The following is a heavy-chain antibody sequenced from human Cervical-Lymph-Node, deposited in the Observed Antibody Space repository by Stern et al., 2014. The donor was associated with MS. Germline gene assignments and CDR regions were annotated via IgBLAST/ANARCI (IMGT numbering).Heavy chain of an antibody. CDR2: INPNSGGT. CDR1: GYTFTGYY. CDR3: ARAVDCSGGSCYKGSWFDP. V-gene: IGHV1-2*04. Sequence: VQLVESGAEVKKPGASVKVSCKASGYTFTGYYMHWVRQAPGQGLEWMGWINPNSGGTNYAQKFQGWVTMTRDTSISTAYMELSSLRSDDTAVYYCARAVDCSGGSCYKGSWFDPWGQGTLVTVSS. D-gene: IGHD2-15*01. J-gene: IGHJ5*02.